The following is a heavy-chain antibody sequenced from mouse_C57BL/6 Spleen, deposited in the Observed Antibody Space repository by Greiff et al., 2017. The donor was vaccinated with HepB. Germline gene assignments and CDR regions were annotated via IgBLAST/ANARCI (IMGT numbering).Heavy chain of an antibody. Sequence: QVQLKQSGAELAKPGASVKLSCKASGYTFTSYWMHWVKQRPGQGLEWIGYINPSSGYTKYNQKFKDKATLTADKSSSTAYMQLSSLTYEDSAVYYCASRSYYGSSDWYFDVWCTGTTVTVSS. CDR3: ASRSYYGSSDWYFDV. V-gene: IGHV1-7*01. CDR2: INPSSGYT. J-gene: IGHJ1*03. D-gene: IGHD1-1*01. CDR1: GYTFTSYW.